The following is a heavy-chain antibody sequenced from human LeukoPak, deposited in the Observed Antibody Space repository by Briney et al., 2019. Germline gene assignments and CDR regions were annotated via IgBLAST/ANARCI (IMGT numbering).Heavy chain of an antibody. CDR1: TFTFTDYS. Sequence: GSLRLSCSASTFTFTDYSMSWVRQAPGKGLEWVSVVSGDGASTYYADSVKGRFTTYRDNLRNIVYLQMHDLRPDDTAVYFCVKDGAQPGYYFDFWGQGTLVTVSS. D-gene: IGHD1-26*01. V-gene: IGHV3-23*01. J-gene: IGHJ4*02. CDR3: VKDGAQPGYYFDF. CDR2: VSGDGAST.